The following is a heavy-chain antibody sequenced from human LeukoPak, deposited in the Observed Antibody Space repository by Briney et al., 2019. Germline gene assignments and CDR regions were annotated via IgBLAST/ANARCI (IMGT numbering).Heavy chain of an antibody. CDR3: ALVILDCGSSNKCQKWFDS. Sequence: ASVKVSCKASRYSFTDYYIHWVRQAPGQGLEWMGWINPHSGTTNYSQNFQGRVTMTRDTSINKAYMELSTLRSDDTAGYYFALVILDCGSSNKCQKWFDSWGQGTLVTASS. D-gene: IGHD2-2*01. V-gene: IGHV1-2*02. J-gene: IGHJ5*01. CDR1: RYSFTDYY. CDR2: INPHSGTT.